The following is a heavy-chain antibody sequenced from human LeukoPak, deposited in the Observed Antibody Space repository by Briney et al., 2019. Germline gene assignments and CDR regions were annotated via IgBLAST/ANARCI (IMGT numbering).Heavy chain of an antibody. CDR1: GFSFDDYA. CDR3: AKDNQWLVQNYFYYYMDV. J-gene: IGHJ6*03. V-gene: IGHV3-43*02. CDR2: ISGDGGST. D-gene: IGHD6-19*01. Sequence: PGGSLRLSCAASGFSFDDYAMHWVRQAPGKGLEWVSLISGDGGSTYYANSVKGRFTISRDNSKNSLYLQMNSLRTEETALYYCAKDNQWLVQNYFYYYMDVWGKGTTVTVSS.